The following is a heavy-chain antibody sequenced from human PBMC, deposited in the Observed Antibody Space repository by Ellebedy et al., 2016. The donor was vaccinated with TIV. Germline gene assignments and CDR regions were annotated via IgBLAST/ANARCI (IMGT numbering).Heavy chain of an antibody. V-gene: IGHV3-7*03. CDR3: AKWEPSGGDH. J-gene: IGHJ4*02. CDR2: IKQDGSEK. D-gene: IGHD1-26*01. Sequence: GGSLRLXXAASGFTFSSHWMSWVRQAPGKGLEWVANIKQDGSEKNYVDSVKGRFTISRDNAKNTLYVQMNSLRVEDTAMYYCAKWEPSGGDHWGQGTLVTVSS. CDR1: GFTFSSHW.